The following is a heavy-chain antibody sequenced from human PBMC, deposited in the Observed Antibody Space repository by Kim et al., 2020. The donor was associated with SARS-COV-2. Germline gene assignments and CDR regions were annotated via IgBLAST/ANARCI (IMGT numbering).Heavy chain of an antibody. V-gene: IGHV4-59*08. Sequence: LKSRVTISVDTSKNQFSLKLSSVTAADTAVYYCASQRGYSGYDSVGNFDYWGQGTLVTVSS. D-gene: IGHD5-12*01. J-gene: IGHJ4*02. CDR3: ASQRGYSGYDSVGNFDY.